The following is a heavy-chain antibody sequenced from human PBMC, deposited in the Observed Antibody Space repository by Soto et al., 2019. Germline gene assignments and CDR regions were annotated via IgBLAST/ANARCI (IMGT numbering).Heavy chain of an antibody. CDR1: GGSISSGDYY. D-gene: IGHD6-13*01. CDR3: ARDAGYSSSWYWFDP. V-gene: IGHV4-30-4*01. CDR2: IYYSGST. Sequence: SETLSLTCTVSGGSISSGDYYWSWIRQPPGKGLEWIGYIYYSGSTYYNPSLKSRVTISVDTSKNQFSLKLSSVTAADTAVYYCARDAGYSSSWYWFDPWGQGTLVTVSS. J-gene: IGHJ5*02.